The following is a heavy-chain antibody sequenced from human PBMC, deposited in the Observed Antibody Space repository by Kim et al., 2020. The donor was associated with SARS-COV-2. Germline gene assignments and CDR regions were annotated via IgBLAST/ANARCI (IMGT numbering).Heavy chain of an antibody. V-gene: IGHV4-34*01. CDR3: ARGTITMIVVVIIPYYYYYVDV. D-gene: IGHD3-22*01. J-gene: IGHJ6*03. CDR1: GGSFSGYY. Sequence: SETLSLTCAVYGGSFSGYYWSWIRQPPGKGLEWIGEINHSGSTNYNPSLKSRVTISVDTSKNQFSLKLSSVTAADTAVYYCARGTITMIVVVIIPYYYYYVDVWGKGTAVTVSS. CDR2: INHSGST.